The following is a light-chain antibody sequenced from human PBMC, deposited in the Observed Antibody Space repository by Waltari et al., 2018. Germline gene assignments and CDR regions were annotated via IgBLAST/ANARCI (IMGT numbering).Light chain of an antibody. Sequence: ENVLTQSPATLYLSPGERATLPCRASHSVGSHLAWYQQKPGQAPRLLIYDASNRATGIPARFSGSGSETDFTLTISGVEPEDFAVYYCQQRSNWPGTFGPGTKVDIK. CDR2: DAS. CDR3: QQRSNWPGT. J-gene: IGKJ3*01. CDR1: HSVGSH. V-gene: IGKV3-11*01.